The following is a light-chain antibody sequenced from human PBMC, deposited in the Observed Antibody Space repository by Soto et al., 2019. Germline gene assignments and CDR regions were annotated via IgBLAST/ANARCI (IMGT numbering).Light chain of an antibody. CDR2: DAS. V-gene: IGKV3-11*01. CDR3: QVRTNWSIA. Sequence: EFVLTQSPATLSLSPGERATLSCRASQSVSSYLAWYQQKPGQAPRLLIYDASNRATGILARFSGTGSGTDFTLTINNLEPEDFAVYYCQVRTNWSIAFGRGTRLETK. J-gene: IGKJ5*01. CDR1: QSVSSY.